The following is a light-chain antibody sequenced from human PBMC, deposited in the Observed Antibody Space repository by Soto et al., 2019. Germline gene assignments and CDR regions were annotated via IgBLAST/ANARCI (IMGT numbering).Light chain of an antibody. Sequence: DIPMTQSPSSLSASVGDRVTITCRASQSITTYLNWYQQEPGKAPKLLIYSASTLQSGVPSRVSGSGSGADFTRTISSLQPEYFATYYCHQSFSSPPHTVGQGTKLEIK. CDR2: SAS. CDR1: QSITTY. CDR3: HQSFSSPPHT. J-gene: IGKJ2*01. V-gene: IGKV1-39*01.